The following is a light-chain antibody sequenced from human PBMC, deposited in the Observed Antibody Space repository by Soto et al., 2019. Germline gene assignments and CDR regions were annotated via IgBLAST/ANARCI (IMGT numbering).Light chain of an antibody. J-gene: IGKJ4*01. V-gene: IGKV3D-7*01. CDR3: QQDYNSPT. Sequence: EIVMTQSPATLSLSPGERATLSCRASQSVSSSYLSWYQQKPGQAPRLLIYGASTRATGIPARFSGSGSGTDFTLTISSLQPEDFAVYYCQQDYNSPTFGGGTKVDI. CDR2: GAS. CDR1: QSVSSSY.